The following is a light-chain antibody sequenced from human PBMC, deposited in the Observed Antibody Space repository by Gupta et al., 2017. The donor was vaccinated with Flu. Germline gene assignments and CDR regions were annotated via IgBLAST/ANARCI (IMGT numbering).Light chain of an antibody. J-gene: IGKJ2*03. CDR3: QQYYDSPYS. CDR2: WAS. V-gene: IGKV4-1*01. CDR1: LSVLYSSNNKNY. Sequence: DIVMTQSPDSLAVSLGERATINCKSSLSVLYSSNNKNYLAWYQQKPGQPPKLLIYWASTRESGVPGRFSGSGTGTDFTLTISSLQAEYVAVYYCQQYYDSPYSFGQGTKLEIK.